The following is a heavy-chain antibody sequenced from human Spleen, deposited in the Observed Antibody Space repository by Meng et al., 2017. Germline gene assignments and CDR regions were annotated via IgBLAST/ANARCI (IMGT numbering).Heavy chain of an antibody. CDR2: IDTKTGHP. CDR3: TRDGYLDCSRTNCFDY. D-gene: IGHD2-2*01. Sequence: VQRVQSGIELRKPGASVKVSCKASGYTFTNYAINWLRQAPGQGLEWMGWIDTKTGHPTYAQGFTGRLVFSLDTSVSTTYLQISGLKAADTAVYYCTRDGYLDCSRTNCFDYWGQGALVTVSS. V-gene: IGHV7-4-1*02. CDR1: GYTFTNYA. J-gene: IGHJ4*02.